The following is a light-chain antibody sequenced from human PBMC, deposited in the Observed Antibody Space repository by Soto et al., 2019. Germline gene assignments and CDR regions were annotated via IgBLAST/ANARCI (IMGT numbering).Light chain of an antibody. CDR2: GAS. CDR3: QQYNKWPKWT. Sequence: EIVMTQSPATLAMSPGERATLSCRASESVNTNLAWYQQKPGQAPRLLIYGASTRATGIPARFSGSGSGTEFTLTISSLQSEDFAVYYCQQYNKWPKWTFGQGTRWIS. CDR1: ESVNTN. V-gene: IGKV3-15*01. J-gene: IGKJ1*01.